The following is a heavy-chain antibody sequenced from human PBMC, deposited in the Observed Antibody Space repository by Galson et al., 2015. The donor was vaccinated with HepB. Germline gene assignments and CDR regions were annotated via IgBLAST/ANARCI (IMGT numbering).Heavy chain of an antibody. J-gene: IGHJ3*02. CDR3: ARDLSADILTGYYISDAFDI. Sequence: SLRLSCAASGFTVSSNYMSWVRQAPGKGLEWVSVIYSGGSTYYADSVKGRFTISRDNSKNTLYFQMNSLRAEDTAVYYCARDLSADILTGYYISDAFDIWGQGTMVTVSS. D-gene: IGHD3-9*01. V-gene: IGHV3-66*01. CDR2: IYSGGST. CDR1: GFTVSSNY.